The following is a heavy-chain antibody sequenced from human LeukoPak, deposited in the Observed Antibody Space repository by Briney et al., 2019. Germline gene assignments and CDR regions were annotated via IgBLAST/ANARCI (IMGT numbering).Heavy chain of an antibody. CDR1: GDSITSYH. CDR2: IHYSGST. Sequence: PSETLSLTCTVSGDSITSYHWSWIRQPPGKGLEWIGYIHYSGSTSDNPSLKSRVTISVDTSKNQFSLKLSSVTAADTAVYYCARDRIAVAGTSKPYYYYGMDVWGQGTTVTVSS. J-gene: IGHJ6*02. CDR3: ARDRIAVAGTSKPYYYYGMDV. V-gene: IGHV4-59*01. D-gene: IGHD6-19*01.